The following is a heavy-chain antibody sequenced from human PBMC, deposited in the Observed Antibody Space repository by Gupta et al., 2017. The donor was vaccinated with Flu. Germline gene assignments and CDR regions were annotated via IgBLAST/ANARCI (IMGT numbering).Heavy chain of an antibody. J-gene: IGHJ4*02. D-gene: IGHD1-20*01. Sequence: HVTLNESSPSLVKAIKKGTLAGTFSGSSLSTTEMRVSWIRQPPGKALEWLSRIDCDDDKFYRTSLKTRHTISKDTSKNQVVLTMTNMDPVDTATYFCARMGPNWNIYFDYWGQGTLVTVSS. V-gene: IGHV2-70*04. CDR3: ARMGPNWNIYFDY. CDR1: GSSLSTTEMR. CDR2: IDCDDDK.